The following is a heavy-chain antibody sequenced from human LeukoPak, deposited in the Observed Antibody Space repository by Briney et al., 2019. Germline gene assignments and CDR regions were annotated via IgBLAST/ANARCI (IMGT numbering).Heavy chain of an antibody. D-gene: IGHD3-9*01. CDR2: IYYSGST. Sequence: PSETLSLTCPVSAGSISSYYWSWIRQPPGKGMEWIGYIYYSGSTNYNPSLKSRVTISVDTSKNQFSLKLSSVTAADTAVYYCARVLRYFGWLPYNWFDPWGQGTLVTVSS. V-gene: IGHV4-59*01. CDR3: ARVLRYFGWLPYNWFDP. J-gene: IGHJ5*02. CDR1: AGSISSYY.